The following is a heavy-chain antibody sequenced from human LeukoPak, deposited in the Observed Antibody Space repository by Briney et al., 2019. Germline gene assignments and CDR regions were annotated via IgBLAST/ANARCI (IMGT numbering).Heavy chain of an antibody. J-gene: IGHJ4*02. Sequence: GGSLRLSCAASGFTLNTYGMHWVRQAPGKGLEWVAFIRFDGSNKYYADSVKGRFTISRDNSKNTLYLQMKSLRPEDTAVYYCARGDGYCSSASCSGNWGQVTRVTVSS. CDR1: GFTLNTYG. CDR2: IRFDGSNK. D-gene: IGHD2-2*03. CDR3: ARGDGYCSSASCSGN. V-gene: IGHV3-30*02.